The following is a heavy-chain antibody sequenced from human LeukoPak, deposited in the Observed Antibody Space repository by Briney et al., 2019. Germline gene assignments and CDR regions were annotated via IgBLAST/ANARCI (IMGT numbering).Heavy chain of an antibody. V-gene: IGHV1-2*02. D-gene: IGHD3-22*01. CDR1: GDTFTGYY. Sequence: ASVKVSCKASGDTFTGYYMHWVRQAPGQGLEWMGWINPNSGGTNYAQKFQGRVTMTRDTSISTAYMELSRLRSDDTAVYYCARGPHITMIVVVIPQLGFDPWGQGTLVTVSS. CDR2: INPNSGGT. CDR3: ARGPHITMIVVVIPQLGFDP. J-gene: IGHJ5*02.